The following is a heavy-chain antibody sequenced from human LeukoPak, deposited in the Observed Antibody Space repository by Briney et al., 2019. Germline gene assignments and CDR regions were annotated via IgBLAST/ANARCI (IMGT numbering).Heavy chain of an antibody. J-gene: IGHJ5*02. D-gene: IGHD4/OR15-4a*01. V-gene: IGHV3-21*01. CDR3: VRIPNSANFPNWFDP. Sequence: GGSLRLSCAASGFTFSSSTVNWVRRAPGKGLEWVSSISSSSDYIYYADSVKGRFTISGDNAKNSLYLQMNSLRAEDTAVYYCVRIPNSANFPNWFDPWGQGTLVTVSS. CDR2: ISSSSDYI. CDR1: GFTFSSST.